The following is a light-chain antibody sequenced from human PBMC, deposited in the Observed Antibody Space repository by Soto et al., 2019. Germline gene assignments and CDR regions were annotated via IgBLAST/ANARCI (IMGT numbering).Light chain of an antibody. J-gene: IGKJ1*01. Sequence: EIEMTQSPGNLSMSPGERATLSCRASQSVSSSYLAWYQQKPGQAPRLLIYGASSRATGIPDRFSGSGSGTDFTLTISRLYPEDFAVYYCQQYGSSLTWTFGQGTKVDIK. CDR2: GAS. CDR1: QSVSSSY. V-gene: IGKV3-20*01. CDR3: QQYGSSLTWT.